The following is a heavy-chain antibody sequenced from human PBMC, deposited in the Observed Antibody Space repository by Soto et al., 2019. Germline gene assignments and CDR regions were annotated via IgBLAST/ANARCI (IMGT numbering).Heavy chain of an antibody. V-gene: IGHV3-30*03. Sequence: QVQLVESGGGVVQPGRSLRLSCAASGVTLSNFGMHWVRQAPGKGLEWVAVISRDGSTMFYADSVKGRFTISRDSSRNMLDLQMSSPRAEDTAVYHCVGEVASGYWGQGTLVTVA. CDR2: ISRDGSTM. D-gene: IGHD2-21*01. J-gene: IGHJ4*02. CDR1: GVTLSNFG. CDR3: VGEVASGY.